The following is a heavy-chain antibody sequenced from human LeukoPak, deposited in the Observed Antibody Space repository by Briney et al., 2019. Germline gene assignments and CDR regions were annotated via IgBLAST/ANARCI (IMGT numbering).Heavy chain of an antibody. J-gene: IGHJ3*02. CDR1: GGSISSYY. Sequence: ETLSLTCTVSGGSISSYYWSWVRQPPGKGLEWVSFIYSDNTHYSDSVKGRFTISRDNSKNTLYLQMNSLRAEDTAVYYCAKEVHENWNYDAFDIWGQGTMVTVSS. CDR2: IYSDNT. V-gene: IGHV3-53*01. CDR3: AKEVHENWNYDAFDI. D-gene: IGHD1-7*01.